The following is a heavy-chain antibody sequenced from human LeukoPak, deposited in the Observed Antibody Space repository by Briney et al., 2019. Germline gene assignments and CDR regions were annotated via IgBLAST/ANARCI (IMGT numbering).Heavy chain of an antibody. CDR2: ISSSSSYI. V-gene: IGHV3-21*01. Sequence: GGSLRLSCAASGFTFSSYSMNWVRQAPGKGLGWASSISSSSSYIYYADSVKGRFTISRDNAKNSLYLQMNSLRAEDTAVYYCAREGDIVVVPADLDYWGQGTLVTVSS. J-gene: IGHJ4*02. CDR3: AREGDIVVVPADLDY. D-gene: IGHD2-2*01. CDR1: GFTFSSYS.